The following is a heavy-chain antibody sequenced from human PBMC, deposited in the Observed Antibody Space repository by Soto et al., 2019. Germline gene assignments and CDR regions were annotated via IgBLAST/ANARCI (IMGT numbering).Heavy chain of an antibody. J-gene: IGHJ5*02. Sequence: QVQLQESGPGVVKPSQTLSLTCTVSGGSIDSGGYYWHWIRQHPGKGLEWIAYIFHSGSTHYNPSLRLRLTTSMDTSKHQCSLELSSVTAADTAVYYCVRGCDQDNYFGPWGQGTLVTVSS. CDR3: VRGCDQDNYFGP. CDR1: GGSIDSGGYY. V-gene: IGHV4-31*03. D-gene: IGHD2-21*02. CDR2: IFHSGST.